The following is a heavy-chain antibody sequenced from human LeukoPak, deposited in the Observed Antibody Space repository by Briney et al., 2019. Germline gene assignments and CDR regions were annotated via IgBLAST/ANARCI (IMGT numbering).Heavy chain of an antibody. V-gene: IGHV1-69*13. CDR2: IIPIFGTA. CDR1: GGTFSSYA. CDR3: AREGGKLETTDY. Sequence: SVKVSCKASGGTFSSYAISWVRQAPGQGLEWMGGIIPIFGTANYAQKFQGRVTITADESTSTAYMELSSLRSEDTAVYYCAREGGKLETTDYWGQGTLVTVSS. D-gene: IGHD1-1*01. J-gene: IGHJ4*02.